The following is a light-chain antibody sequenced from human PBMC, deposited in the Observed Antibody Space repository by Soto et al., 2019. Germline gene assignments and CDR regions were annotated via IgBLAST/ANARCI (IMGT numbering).Light chain of an antibody. Sequence: SYELTQPPSVSVAPGQTARSTWGGNNTGSKSVHWYQQKPGQAPVLVVYDDRDRPSGIPERFSGSNSGNTATLTISRVEAGDEADYYCQVWDSSSDHDYVFGTGTKVTVL. CDR2: DDR. CDR1: NTGSKS. J-gene: IGLJ1*01. CDR3: QVWDSSSDHDYV. V-gene: IGLV3-21*02.